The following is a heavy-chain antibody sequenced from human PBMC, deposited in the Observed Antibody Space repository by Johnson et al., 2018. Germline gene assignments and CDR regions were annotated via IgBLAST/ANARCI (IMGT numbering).Heavy chain of an antibody. CDR1: GLTFRDYY. Sequence: QVQLVQSGGGLVKPGGSLRLSCAASGLTFRDYYMSWIRQAPGKGLEWVSYISSRGNIIYYADSVKGRFTISRDNAKNSLYLQKNSLRAEDTAVYYCARVETTVTTYGMDVWGQGTAVTVSS. CDR2: ISSRGNII. J-gene: IGHJ6*02. CDR3: ARVETTVTTYGMDV. D-gene: IGHD4-17*01. V-gene: IGHV3-11*04.